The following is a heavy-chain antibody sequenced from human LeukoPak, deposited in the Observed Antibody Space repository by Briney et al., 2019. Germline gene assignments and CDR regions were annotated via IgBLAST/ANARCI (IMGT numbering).Heavy chain of an antibody. Sequence: SSETLSLTCTVSGGSISSSRYYWGWIRQPPGKGLEWIGSIYYSGSTYYNPSLKSRVTISVDTSKNQFSLKLSSVTAADTAVYYCASQISGYDFWSGYLAPSYGMDVWGQGTTVTVSS. D-gene: IGHD3-3*01. CDR2: IYYSGST. CDR1: GGSISSSRYY. J-gene: IGHJ6*02. CDR3: ASQISGYDFWSGYLAPSYGMDV. V-gene: IGHV4-39*01.